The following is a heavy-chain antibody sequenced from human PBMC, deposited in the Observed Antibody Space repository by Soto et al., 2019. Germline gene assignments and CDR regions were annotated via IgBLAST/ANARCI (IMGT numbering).Heavy chain of an antibody. D-gene: IGHD2-2*01. J-gene: IGHJ5*02. CDR2: IDADGSST. Sequence: PGGSLRLSCAASGFTFSSYWMHWVRQAPGKGLVRVSRIDADGSSTSYADSVKGRFTISRDNAKNTLYLQMNSLSAEDTAVYYCARVACSSTSCTQGFDPWGQGTLVTVSS. CDR1: GFTFSSYW. CDR3: ARVACSSTSCTQGFDP. V-gene: IGHV3-74*01.